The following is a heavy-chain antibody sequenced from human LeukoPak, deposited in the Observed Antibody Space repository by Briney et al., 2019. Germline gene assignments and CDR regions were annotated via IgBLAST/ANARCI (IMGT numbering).Heavy chain of an antibody. CDR3: ARRRKYSSGWYHDY. CDR1: GGSISSYY. V-gene: IGHV4-59*08. J-gene: IGHJ4*02. D-gene: IGHD6-19*01. CDR2: ISYSGST. Sequence: SETLSLTCTVSGGSISSYYWSWIRQPPGKELEWVGYISYSGSTNCNPSLKSRVTISVDTSKNQFSLKLSSVTAADTAVYYCARRRKYSSGWYHDYWGQGTLVTVSS.